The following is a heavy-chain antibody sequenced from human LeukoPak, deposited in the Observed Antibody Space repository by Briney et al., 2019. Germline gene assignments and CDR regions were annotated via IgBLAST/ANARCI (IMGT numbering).Heavy chain of an antibody. V-gene: IGHV1-2*02. J-gene: IGHJ2*01. Sequence: ASVKVSRKTSGYTFTDYYIHWVRQAPGQGLEWMGWINPTSGDTNYAQKFQGRVSMTRDTSISTAYMELSRLRSDDTAVYSCARDFQGIWYFDLWGRGTLVTVSS. CDR3: ARDFQGIWYFDL. CDR1: GYTFTDYY. CDR2: INPTSGDT. D-gene: IGHD3-10*01.